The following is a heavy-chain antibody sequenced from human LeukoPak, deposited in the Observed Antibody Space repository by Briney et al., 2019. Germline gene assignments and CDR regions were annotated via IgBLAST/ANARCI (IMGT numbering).Heavy chain of an antibody. V-gene: IGHV3-7*01. CDR3: ARDRQTYDFWSGYYKHYYYYMDV. CDR2: IKQDGSEK. D-gene: IGHD3-3*01. J-gene: IGHJ6*03. Sequence: PGGSLRLSRAASGFTFSSYWMSWVRQAPGKGLEWVANIKQDGSEKYYVDSVKGRFTISRDNAKNSLYLQMNSLRAEDTAVYYCARDRQTYDFWSGYYKHYYYYMDVWGKGTTVTVSS. CDR1: GFTFSSYW.